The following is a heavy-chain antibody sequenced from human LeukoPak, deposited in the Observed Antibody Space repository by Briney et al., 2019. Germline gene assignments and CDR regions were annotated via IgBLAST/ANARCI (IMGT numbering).Heavy chain of an antibody. CDR2: INPSSGGT. D-gene: IGHD2-21*01. J-gene: IGHJ6*03. CDR1: GYTFTGYY. V-gene: IGHV1-2*02. CDR3: ARGGCGGDCYYYYMDV. Sequence: ASVKVSCKASGYTFTGYYMHWVRQAPGQGLEWMGWINPSSGGTNYAQKFQGRVTMTRDTSISTAYMELSRLRSDDTAVYYCARGGCGGDCYYYYMDVWGKGTTVTVSS.